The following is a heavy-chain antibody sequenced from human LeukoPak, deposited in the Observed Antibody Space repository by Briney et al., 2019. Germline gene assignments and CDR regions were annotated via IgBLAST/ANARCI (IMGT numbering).Heavy chain of an antibody. CDR3: ARVGCSSTSCYFTYNWFDP. CDR1: GCTFSSYA. Sequence: SVKVSCKASGCTFSSYAISWVRQAPGQGLEWMGGIIPIFGTANYAQKFQGRVTITADESTSTAYMELSSLRSEDTAVYYCARVGCSSTSCYFTYNWFDPWGQGTLVTVSS. D-gene: IGHD2-2*01. V-gene: IGHV1-69*13. CDR2: IIPIFGTA. J-gene: IGHJ5*02.